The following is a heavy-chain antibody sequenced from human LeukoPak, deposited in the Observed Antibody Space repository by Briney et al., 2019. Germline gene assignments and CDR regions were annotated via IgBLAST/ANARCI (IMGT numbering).Heavy chain of an antibody. CDR3: ARGIAAAGTFDY. CDR2: IYYSGST. D-gene: IGHD6-13*01. CDR1: GGSISSYY. J-gene: IGHJ4*02. Sequence: PSETLSLTCTVSGGSISSYYWSWIRQPPGKGLGWIGYIYYSGSTNYNPSLKSRVTISVDTSKNQFSLKLSSVTAADTAVYYCARGIAAAGTFDYWGQGTLVTVSS. V-gene: IGHV4-59*01.